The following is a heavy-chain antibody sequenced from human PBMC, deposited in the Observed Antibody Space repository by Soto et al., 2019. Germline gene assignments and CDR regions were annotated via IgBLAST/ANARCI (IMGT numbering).Heavy chain of an antibody. J-gene: IGHJ4*02. D-gene: IGHD5-18*01. CDR1: GFTFSSYG. CDR2: VTASGGGT. CDR3: AKALVPALTAKFGY. Sequence: GGSLRLSCAASGFTFSSYGMHWVRQAPGKGLEWVSTVTASGGGTFYANSVKGRFTISRDNSRNTLHLQMSSLRVEDTALYYCAKALVPALTAKFGYWGQGTLVTV. V-gene: IGHV3-23*01.